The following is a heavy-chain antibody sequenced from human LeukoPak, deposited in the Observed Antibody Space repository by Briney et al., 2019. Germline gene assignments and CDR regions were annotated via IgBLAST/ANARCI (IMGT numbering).Heavy chain of an antibody. J-gene: IGHJ4*02. CDR3: ARFSAVAAIDY. V-gene: IGHV1-18*01. CDR2: ISAYNGNT. CDR1: GYTFINSA. D-gene: IGHD2-15*01. Sequence: GASVKVSCKASGYTFINSAIGWVRQAPGQGLEWMGWISAYNGNTNYAQKLQGRVTMTTDTSTSTAYMELTSLRSDDTAVYYCARFSAVAAIDYWGQGTLVTVSS.